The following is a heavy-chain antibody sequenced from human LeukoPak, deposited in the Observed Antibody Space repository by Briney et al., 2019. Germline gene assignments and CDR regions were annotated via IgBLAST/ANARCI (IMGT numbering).Heavy chain of an antibody. Sequence: GGSLTLSCAASGFIFSSYAMTWLRQAPGKGVEWVSGISCSGGSTYYEDSVKGRFTISRDNSKNTLYLQMSSLRAEDTAVYYCARTAPAAIYWFDPWGQGTLVTVSS. CDR2: ISCSGGST. V-gene: IGHV3-23*01. J-gene: IGHJ5*02. D-gene: IGHD2-2*02. CDR1: GFIFSSYA. CDR3: ARTAPAAIYWFDP.